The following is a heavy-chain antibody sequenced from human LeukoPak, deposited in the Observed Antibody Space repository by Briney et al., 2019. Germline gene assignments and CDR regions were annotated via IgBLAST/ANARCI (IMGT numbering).Heavy chain of an antibody. J-gene: IGHJ6*02. D-gene: IGHD2-15*01. CDR1: GFTFDDYA. Sequence: PGRSLRLSCAASGFTFDDYAMHWVRQAPGEGLEWVSGISWNSGSIGYADSVKGRFTISRDNAKNSLYLQMSSLRAEDTALYYCAKEYCSGGSCYPYYYYGMDVWGQGTTVTVSS. V-gene: IGHV3-9*01. CDR2: ISWNSGSI. CDR3: AKEYCSGGSCYPYYYYGMDV.